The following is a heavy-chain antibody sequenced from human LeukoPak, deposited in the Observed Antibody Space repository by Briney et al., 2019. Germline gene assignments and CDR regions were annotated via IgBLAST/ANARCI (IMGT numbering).Heavy chain of an antibody. J-gene: IGHJ4*02. Sequence: GESLQISCEGSGYRFTNYWIGWVRQMPGKGLEWMGIIYPGDSDTRYSPSFQGQVTISADKSISTAYLQWSSLKASDSAMYYCARRVGSSEEYEYWGQGTLVTVSS. CDR1: GYRFTNYW. D-gene: IGHD3-10*01. V-gene: IGHV5-51*01. CDR3: ARRVGSSEEYEY. CDR2: IYPGDSDT.